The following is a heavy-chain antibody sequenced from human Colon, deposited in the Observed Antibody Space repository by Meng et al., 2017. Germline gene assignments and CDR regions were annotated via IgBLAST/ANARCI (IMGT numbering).Heavy chain of an antibody. V-gene: IGHV4-39*01. Sequence: QLQLQESGPGLVKPSETLSPTYIVSGDSISSSSYYWGWIRQTPGKELDWIASVYYDGSTYYNPSLTSLKSRLTISIDTSKNQFSLRLSSVTAADTAVYFCARFAGNYVWGNSRYIFWGRGTLVTVSS. D-gene: IGHD3-16*02. CDR1: GDSISSSSYY. CDR2: VYYDGST. CDR3: ARFAGNYVWGNSRYIF. J-gene: IGHJ4*02.